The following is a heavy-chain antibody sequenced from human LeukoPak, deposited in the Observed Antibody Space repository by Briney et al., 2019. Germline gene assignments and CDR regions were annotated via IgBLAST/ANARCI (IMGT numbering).Heavy chain of an antibody. CDR1: GLTFSSYA. CDR3: AKDSGSYPTSPIDY. CDR2: ISGSGGST. D-gene: IGHD1-1*01. V-gene: IGHV3-23*01. J-gene: IGHJ4*02. Sequence: GGSLRLSCAASGLTFSSYAMTWVRQAPGKGLEWVSGISGSGGSTHYADSAKGRFTISRDNTKNTLYLQMNSLRAEDTAVYHCAKDSGSYPTSPIDYWGQGTLVTVSS.